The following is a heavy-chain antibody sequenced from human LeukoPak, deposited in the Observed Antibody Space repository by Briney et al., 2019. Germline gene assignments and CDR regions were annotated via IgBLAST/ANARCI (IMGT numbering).Heavy chain of an antibody. D-gene: IGHD3-10*01. CDR3: ARGLKFYYGSGSYYLSSWFDP. V-gene: IGHV4-34*01. CDR2: INHSGST. Sequence: SETLSLTCAVYGGTFSGYYWSWIRQTPGKGLEWIGEINHSGSTNYNPSLKSRVTISVDTSKNQFSLKLSSVTAADTAVYYCARGLKFYYGSGSYYLSSWFDPWGQGTLVTVSS. CDR1: GGTFSGYY. J-gene: IGHJ5*02.